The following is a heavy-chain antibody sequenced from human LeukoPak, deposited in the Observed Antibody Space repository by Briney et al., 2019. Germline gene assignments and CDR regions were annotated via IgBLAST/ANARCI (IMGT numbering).Heavy chain of an antibody. CDR3: ARKNGLDY. Sequence: GGALRLSCAASGFTFSSYWMSGVRQAPGKGLEGVANINQDGSEKYYVDSGKGRFTISRDNRKNSLYLQMNSLRAEDRAVYYCARKNGLDYWGQGTLVTVST. CDR2: INQDGSEK. J-gene: IGHJ4*02. V-gene: IGHV3-7*01. CDR1: GFTFSSYW.